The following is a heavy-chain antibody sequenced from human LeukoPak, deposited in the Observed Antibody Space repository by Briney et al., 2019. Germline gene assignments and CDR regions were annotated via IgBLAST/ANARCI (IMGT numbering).Heavy chain of an antibody. CDR1: GYSFTSYW. CDR3: ARLVVGAMGNDY. V-gene: IGHV5-51*01. Sequence: GEPLKISCKGSGYSFTSYWIGWGRPRPGKGQEWMGIIYPGDSDTRYSPSFQGQVTISADKSIITAYLQWSSLKASDTAMYYCARLVVGAMGNDYWGQGTLVTVSS. CDR2: IYPGDSDT. J-gene: IGHJ4*02. D-gene: IGHD1-26*01.